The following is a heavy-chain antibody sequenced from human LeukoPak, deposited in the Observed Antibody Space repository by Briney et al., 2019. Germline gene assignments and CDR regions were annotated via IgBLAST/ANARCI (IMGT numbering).Heavy chain of an antibody. D-gene: IGHD5-12*01. Sequence: SVKVSCKASGYTFTSYDINWVRQAPGQGLEWMGRIIPIFGTANYAQKFQGRVTITTDESTSTAYMELSSLRSEDTAVYYCARDWTVARAFDIWGQGTMVTVSS. CDR2: IIPIFGTA. V-gene: IGHV1-69*05. J-gene: IGHJ3*02. CDR3: ARDWTVARAFDI. CDR1: GYTFTSYD.